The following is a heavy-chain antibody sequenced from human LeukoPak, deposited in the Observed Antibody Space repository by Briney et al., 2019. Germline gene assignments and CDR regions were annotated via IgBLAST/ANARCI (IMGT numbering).Heavy chain of an antibody. CDR2: ISSSSSYI. D-gene: IGHD3-22*01. V-gene: IGHV3-21*01. CDR3: ARADSSGYYHYFDY. J-gene: IGHJ4*02. CDR1: GFTFSSYS. Sequence: GGSLRLSCAASGFTFSSYSMNWVRQAPGKGLEWVSSISSSSSYIYYADSVKGRFTISRDNAKNSPYLQMNSLRAEDTAVYYCARADSSGYYHYFDYWGQGTLVTVSS.